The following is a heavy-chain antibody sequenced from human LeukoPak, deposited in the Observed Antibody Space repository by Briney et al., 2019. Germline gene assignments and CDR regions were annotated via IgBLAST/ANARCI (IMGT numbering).Heavy chain of an antibody. CDR3: ARDRYSSGWANAFDI. CDR1: GFIFSSHG. Sequence: PGGSLRLSCVASGFIFSSHGMHWVRQAPGKGLEWVAVIWYVGSNKYYADSVKGRFTISRDNSKNTLYLQMNSLRADDTAVYYCARDRYSSGWANAFDIWGQGTMVTVSS. CDR2: IWYVGSNK. D-gene: IGHD6-19*01. J-gene: IGHJ3*02. V-gene: IGHV3-33*01.